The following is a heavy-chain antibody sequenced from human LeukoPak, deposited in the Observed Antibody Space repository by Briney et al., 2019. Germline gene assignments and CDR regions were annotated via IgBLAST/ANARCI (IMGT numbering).Heavy chain of an antibody. J-gene: IGHJ4*02. CDR1: GFTFTSHG. CDR2: ISFDGSNE. CDR3: AKDGGNWNDFDC. Sequence: GGSLRLSCAASGFTFTSHGMHWVRQAPGKALEWVAFISFDGSNENYADSVKGRFTISRDNSKNTLYLQMNSLRAEDTAVYYCAKDGGNWNDFDCWGQGTLVTVSS. V-gene: IGHV3-30*18. D-gene: IGHD1-1*01.